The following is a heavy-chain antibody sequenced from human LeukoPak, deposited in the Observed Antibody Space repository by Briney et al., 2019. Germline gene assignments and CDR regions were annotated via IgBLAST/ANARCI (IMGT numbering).Heavy chain of an antibody. D-gene: IGHD6-6*01. J-gene: IGHJ1*01. CDR2: IYHSGST. CDR3: ARGGAARLHFQN. V-gene: IGHV4-59*01. Sequence: SETLSLTCTVSGGSISTYYWNWIRQPPGKGLEWIGYIYHSGSTNYNSSLQSRVTISVDTSKNQFSLNLNSVTAADTAVYYCARGGAARLHFQNWGQGTLVTVSS. CDR1: GGSISTYY.